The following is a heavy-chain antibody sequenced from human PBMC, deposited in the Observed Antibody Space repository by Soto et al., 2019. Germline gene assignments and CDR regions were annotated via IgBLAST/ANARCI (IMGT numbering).Heavy chain of an antibody. D-gene: IGHD4-17*01. Sequence: QITLKESGPTLVKPTQTLTVTCTFSGFSLSASGVGVGWIRQPPGKALEWLALIYWDDDERYSPSLQSRLTITKDTSKNQVVLTMTNMDPVDTATYYCAHMTTVTEFDSWGQGILVTVSS. CDR3: AHMTTVTEFDS. CDR1: GFSLSASGVG. CDR2: IYWDDDE. J-gene: IGHJ4*02. V-gene: IGHV2-5*02.